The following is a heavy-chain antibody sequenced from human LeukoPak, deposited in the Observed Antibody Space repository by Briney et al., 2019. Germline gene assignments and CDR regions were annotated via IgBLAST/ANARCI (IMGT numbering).Heavy chain of an antibody. CDR1: GFTFSSYE. V-gene: IGHV3-48*03. CDR2: ISSSGSTI. CDR3: AKNPGVGVLTLGLVNYFDY. Sequence: GGSLRLSCAASGFTFSSYEMNWVRQAPGKGLEWVSYISSSGSTIYYADSVKGRFTISRDNAKNSLYLQMNSLRAEDTAVYYCAKNPGVGVLTLGLVNYFDYWGQGTLVTVSS. J-gene: IGHJ4*02. D-gene: IGHD3-16*01.